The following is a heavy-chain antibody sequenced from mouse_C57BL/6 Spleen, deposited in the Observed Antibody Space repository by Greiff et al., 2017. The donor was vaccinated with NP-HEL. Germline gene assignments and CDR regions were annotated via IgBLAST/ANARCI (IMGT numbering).Heavy chain of an antibody. J-gene: IGHJ2*01. Sequence: EVMLVESGGGLVKPGGSLKLSCAASGFTFSSYAMSWVRQTPEKRLEWVATISDGGSYTYYPDNVKGRFTISRDNAKNNLYLQMSHLKSEDTAMYYCARDGGVTTVVYFDYWGQGTTLTVSS. CDR1: GFTFSSYA. CDR2: ISDGGSYT. V-gene: IGHV5-4*01. D-gene: IGHD1-1*01. CDR3: ARDGGVTTVVYFDY.